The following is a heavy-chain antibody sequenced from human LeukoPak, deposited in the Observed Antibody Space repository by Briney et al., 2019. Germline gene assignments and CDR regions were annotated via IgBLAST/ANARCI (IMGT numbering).Heavy chain of an antibody. V-gene: IGHV4-39*07. CDR3: ARGSFPQPGFDY. D-gene: IGHD1-26*01. J-gene: IGHJ4*02. CDR1: GGSISSSSYY. CDR2: IYYSGST. Sequence: SETLSLTCTVSGGSISSSSYYWGWIRQPPGKGLEWIGSIYYSGSTNYNPSLKSRVTISVDTSRNQFSLKLSSVTAADTAVYYCARGSFPQPGFDYWGQGTLVTVSS.